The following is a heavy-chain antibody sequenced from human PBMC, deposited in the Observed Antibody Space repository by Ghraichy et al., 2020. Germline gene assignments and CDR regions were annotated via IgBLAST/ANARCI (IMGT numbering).Heavy chain of an antibody. Sequence: ETLSLPCTVSGGSISSYYWSWIRQPPGKGLEWIGYIYYSGSTNYNPSLKSRVTISVDTSKNQFSLKLSSVTAADTAVYYCARFFRDLTGYYTRTYYFDYWGQGTLVTVSS. J-gene: IGHJ4*02. CDR1: GGSISSYY. CDR3: ARFFRDLTGYYTRTYYFDY. D-gene: IGHD3-9*01. CDR2: IYYSGST. V-gene: IGHV4-59*01.